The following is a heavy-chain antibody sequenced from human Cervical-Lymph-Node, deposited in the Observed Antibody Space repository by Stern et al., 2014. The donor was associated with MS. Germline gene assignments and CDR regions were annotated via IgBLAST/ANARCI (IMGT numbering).Heavy chain of an antibody. V-gene: IGHV3-33*01. CDR1: GFTFSSYG. CDR3: ARERYGLDVVVPAAICTNGVCEADGMDV. Sequence: VQLVESGGGVVQPGRSLRLSCAASGFTFSSYGMHWVRQAPGKGLEWGAVIWYDGSNKYYADSVKGRFTISRDNSKNTLYLQMNSLRAEDTAVYYCARERYGLDVVVPAAICTNGVCEADGMDVWGQGTTVTVSS. J-gene: IGHJ6*02. CDR2: IWYDGSNK. D-gene: IGHD2-2*01.